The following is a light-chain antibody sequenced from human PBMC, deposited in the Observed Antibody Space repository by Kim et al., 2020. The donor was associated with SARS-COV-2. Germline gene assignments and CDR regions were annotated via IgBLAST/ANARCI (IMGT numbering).Light chain of an antibody. CDR3: SSYAGSSTLV. Sequence: GQSITISCTGTSSDVGHYNLVSWFQQHPGKAPKLMIYEVNKRPSGVSTRFSGSNSGNTASLTISGLQAEDEADYYCSSYAGSSTLVFGGGTQLTVL. CDR2: EVN. J-gene: IGLJ2*01. CDR1: SSDVGHYNL. V-gene: IGLV2-23*02.